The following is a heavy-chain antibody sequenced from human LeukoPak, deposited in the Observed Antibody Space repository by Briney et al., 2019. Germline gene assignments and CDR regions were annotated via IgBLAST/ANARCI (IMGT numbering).Heavy chain of an antibody. CDR1: GGSFSGYY. J-gene: IGHJ6*03. V-gene: IGHV4-34*01. D-gene: IGHD4-23*01. CDR3: ARTGGNYDYYYYYMDI. CDR2: INHSGST. Sequence: PSETLSLTCAVYGGSFSGYYWSWIRQPPGKGLEWIGEINHSGSTNYNPSLKSRVTISVDTSKNQFSLKLSSVTAADTAVYYCARTGGNYDYYYYYMDIWGEGTTVTVSS.